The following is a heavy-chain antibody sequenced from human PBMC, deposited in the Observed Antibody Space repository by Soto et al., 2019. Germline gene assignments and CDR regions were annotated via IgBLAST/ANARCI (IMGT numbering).Heavy chain of an antibody. CDR1: GGTFSSYA. Sequence: SVKVSCKASGGTFSSYAISWVRQAPGQGLEWIGGIIPIFGTANYAQKFQGRVTITADESTSTAYMELSSLRSEDTAVYYCSRDICSGGSCSYYYYGMDVWGQGTTVTVSS. V-gene: IGHV1-69*13. D-gene: IGHD2-15*01. CDR2: IIPIFGTA. J-gene: IGHJ6*02. CDR3: SRDICSGGSCSYYYYGMDV.